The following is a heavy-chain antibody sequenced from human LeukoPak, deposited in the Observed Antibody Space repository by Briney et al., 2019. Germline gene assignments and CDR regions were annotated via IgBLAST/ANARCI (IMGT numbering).Heavy chain of an antibody. CDR1: GFTFSSYG. V-gene: IGHV3-30*18. Sequence: GRSLRLSCAASGFTFSSYGMHWVRQAPGKGLEWMAVISYDGSNKYYADSVKGRFTISRDNSKNTLYLQMNSLRAEDTAVYYCAKVSAYYYASGFDYWGQGTLVTVSS. CDR2: ISYDGSNK. CDR3: AKVSAYYYASGFDY. J-gene: IGHJ4*02. D-gene: IGHD3-10*01.